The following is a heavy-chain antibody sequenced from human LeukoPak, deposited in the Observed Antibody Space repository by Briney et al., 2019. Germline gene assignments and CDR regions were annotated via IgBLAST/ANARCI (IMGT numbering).Heavy chain of an antibody. CDR1: GFTFSSYG. D-gene: IGHD4-17*01. CDR3: AKGVRLTTVNTGPKYYFDY. Sequence: PGGSLRLSCAASGFTFSSYGMHWVRQAPGKGLEWVAFIRYDGSNKYYADSVKGRFTISRDNSKNTLYLQMNSLRAEDTAVYYCAKGVRLTTVNTGPKYYFDYWGQGTLVTVSS. J-gene: IGHJ4*02. CDR2: IRYDGSNK. V-gene: IGHV3-30*02.